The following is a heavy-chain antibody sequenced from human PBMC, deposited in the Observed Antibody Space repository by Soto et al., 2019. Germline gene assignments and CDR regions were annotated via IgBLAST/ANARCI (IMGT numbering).Heavy chain of an antibody. CDR2: INHSGST. J-gene: IGHJ4*02. V-gene: IGHV4-34*01. CDR3: AMGARRGRPYYFDY. Sequence: KTSETLSLTCAVYGGSFSGYYWSWIRRPPGKGLEWIGEINHSGSTNYNPSLKSRVTISVDTSKNQFSLKLSSVTAADTAVYYCAMGARRGRPYYFDYWGQGTLVTVSS. D-gene: IGHD3-16*01. CDR1: GGSFSGYY.